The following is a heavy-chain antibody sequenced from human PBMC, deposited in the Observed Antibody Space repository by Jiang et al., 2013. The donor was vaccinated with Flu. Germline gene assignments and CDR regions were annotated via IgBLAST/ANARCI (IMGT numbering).Heavy chain of an antibody. CDR2: INGGGANT. CDR1: GFSFSISA. D-gene: IGHD2-8*02. V-gene: IGHV3-23*01. J-gene: IGHJ4*02. CDR3: AKETKIGDYWEYFDY. Sequence: GGSLRLSCTASGFSFSISAMSWVRQAPGKGLEWVSAINGGGANTYYADSVKGRFTTSRDNSKNTLFLQLNSLRDEDTAIYYCAKETKIGDYWEYFDYWGQGILVTVSS.